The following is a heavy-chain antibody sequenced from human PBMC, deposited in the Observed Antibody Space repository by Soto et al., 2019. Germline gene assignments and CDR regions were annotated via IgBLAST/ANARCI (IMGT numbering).Heavy chain of an antibody. J-gene: IGHJ4*02. CDR1: GFPISSYG. CDR3: ARDLMARALAPYCFDY. V-gene: IGHV3-33*01. CDR2: IWYDGSNK. Sequence: PGGSLRLSCAASGFPISSYGMHWVRQAPGKGLEWVAVIWYDGSNKYYADSVKGRFTISRDNSKNTLYLQMNSLRAEDTAVYYCARDLMARALAPYCFDYWGQGTLVTVSS. D-gene: IGHD5-12*01.